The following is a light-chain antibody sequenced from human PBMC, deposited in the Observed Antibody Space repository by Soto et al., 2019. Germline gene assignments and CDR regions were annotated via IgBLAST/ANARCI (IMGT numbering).Light chain of an antibody. Sequence: DIQMTQSPTSLSASVGDRVTITCRASQGIRNFVAWYQQKPGKAPKLLIYAASTLQSGVPSRFSGSGSGTDFTITINSLQSEDVATYSCQKYSSVPVFGPGTKAEIK. V-gene: IGKV1-27*01. CDR3: QKYSSVPV. CDR1: QGIRNF. J-gene: IGKJ1*01. CDR2: AAS.